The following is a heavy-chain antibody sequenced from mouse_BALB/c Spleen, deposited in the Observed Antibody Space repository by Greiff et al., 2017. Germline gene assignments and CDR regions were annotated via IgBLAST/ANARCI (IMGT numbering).Heavy chain of an antibody. D-gene: IGHD2-2*01. Sequence: EVKVEESGGGLVKPGGSLKLSCAASGFAFSSYDMSWVRQTPEKRLEWVAYISSGGGSTYYPDTVKGRFTITRDNAKNTLYLQMSRLKSEDTAMYSCARPPDGYDEKPHWYFDDWGAGTTVTVSS. CDR2: ISSGGGST. J-gene: IGHJ1*01. V-gene: IGHV5-12-1*01. CDR3: ARPPDGYDEKPHWYFDD. CDR1: GFAFSSYD.